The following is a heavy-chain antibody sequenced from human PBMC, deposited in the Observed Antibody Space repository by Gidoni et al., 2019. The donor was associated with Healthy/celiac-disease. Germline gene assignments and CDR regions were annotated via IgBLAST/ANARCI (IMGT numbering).Heavy chain of an antibody. CDR1: GYSFTSYW. V-gene: IGHV5-51*01. J-gene: IGHJ5*02. Sequence: EVQLVQSGAEVKKTGESLKISGKGSGYSFTSYWSGWGRQLTGKGLEWMGFIYPGDSDTRYSPSFQGQVTISADKSISTAYLQWSSLKASDTAMYYCARGGRAYWFDPWGQGTLVTVSS. CDR2: IYPGDSDT. CDR3: ARGGRAYWFDP. D-gene: IGHD3-16*01.